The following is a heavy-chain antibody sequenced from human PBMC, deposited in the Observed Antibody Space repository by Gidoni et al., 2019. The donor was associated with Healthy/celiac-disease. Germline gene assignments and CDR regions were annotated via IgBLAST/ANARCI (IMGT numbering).Heavy chain of an antibody. V-gene: IGHV4-39*01. CDR3: ASPGRIAVAGDAFDI. D-gene: IGHD6-19*01. CDR1: GGSISSSSYY. Sequence: QLQLQESGPGLVKPSETLSLTCTVSGGSISSSSYYWGWIRQPPGKGLEWIGSIYYSGSTYYNPSLKSRVTISVDTSKNQFSLKLSSVTAADTAVYYCASPGRIAVAGDAFDIWGQGTMVTVSS. J-gene: IGHJ3*02. CDR2: IYYSGST.